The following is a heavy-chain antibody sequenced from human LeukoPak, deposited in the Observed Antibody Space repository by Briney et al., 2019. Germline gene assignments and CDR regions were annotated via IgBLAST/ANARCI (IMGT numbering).Heavy chain of an antibody. CDR3: AKGGTYDILTGYPPTQDYFDY. D-gene: IGHD3-9*01. CDR2: ISGSGGST. Sequence: GGSLRLSCAASGFTFSSYAMSWVRQAPGKGLEWVSAISGSGGSTYYADSVKGRFTISRDNSKNTLYLQMNSLRAEDTAVYYCAKGGTYDILTGYPPTQDYFDYWGQGTLVTVSS. V-gene: IGHV3-23*01. J-gene: IGHJ4*02. CDR1: GFTFSSYA.